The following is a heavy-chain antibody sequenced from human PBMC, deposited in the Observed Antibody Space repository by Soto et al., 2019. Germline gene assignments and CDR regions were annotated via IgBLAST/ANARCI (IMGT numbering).Heavy chain of an antibody. CDR3: ARVFTRNGFGVVPGY. V-gene: IGHV1-46*01. D-gene: IGHD3-3*01. CDR2: INPSGGST. J-gene: IGHJ4*02. CDR1: GYTFTSYY. Sequence: QVQLVQSGAEVKKPGASVKVSCKASGYTFTSYYMHWVRQAPGQGLEWMGIINPSGGSTSYAQKFQGRVTMTRDTSTSTVYMELSSLRSEDTAVYYCARVFTRNGFGVVPGYWGQGTLVTVSS.